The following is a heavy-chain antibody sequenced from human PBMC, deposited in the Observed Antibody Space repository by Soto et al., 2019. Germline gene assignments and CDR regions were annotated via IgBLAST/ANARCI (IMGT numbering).Heavy chain of an antibody. D-gene: IGHD3-22*01. V-gene: IGHV4-59*01. J-gene: IGHJ6*02. CDR2: IYYSGST. Sequence: SETLSLTCTVSGGSISNYYWSWIRQPPGKGLEWIGHIYYSGSTKYNPSLKSRVTISVDTSKSQVSLKLSSVTAADTAVDYCARDDYYDSSGYPGAYYYGLDVWGPGTTVTVSS. CDR3: ARDDYYDSSGYPGAYYYGLDV. CDR1: GGSISNYY.